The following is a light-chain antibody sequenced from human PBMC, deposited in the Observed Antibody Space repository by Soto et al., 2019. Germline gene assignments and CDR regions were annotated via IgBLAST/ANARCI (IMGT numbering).Light chain of an antibody. J-gene: IGKJ1*01. CDR2: KAS. Sequence: DIQMTQSPSTLSASVGDRVTITCRASQSVGISLAWYHQKPGKAPKLLIYKASTLEGGVPSRFSGSGSGTEFTLTISSLQPDDLADYYCQQYHSSSTFGQGTRVDFK. CDR3: QQYHSSST. V-gene: IGKV1-5*03. CDR1: QSVGIS.